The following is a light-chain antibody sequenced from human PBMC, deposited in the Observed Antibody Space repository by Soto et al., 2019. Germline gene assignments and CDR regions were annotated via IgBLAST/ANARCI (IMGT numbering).Light chain of an antibody. CDR1: SSDVGGYNY. J-gene: IGLJ1*01. V-gene: IGLV2-14*01. CDR3: SSYTSSSTRV. CDR2: EVS. Sequence: QSVLTQPAYVSGSPGQSITISCTGTSSDVGGYNYVSWYQQHPGKAPKLMIYEVSNRPSGVSNRFSGSKSGNTASLTTSGLQAEDEADYYCSSYTSSSTRVFGTGTKVNGL.